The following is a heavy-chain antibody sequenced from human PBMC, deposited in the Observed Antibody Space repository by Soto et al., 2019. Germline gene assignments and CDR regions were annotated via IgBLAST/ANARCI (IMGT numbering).Heavy chain of an antibody. CDR3: ARLTTGYCSGDGYPPPY. CDR1: GDSITSDNYY. D-gene: IGHD2-15*01. V-gene: IGHV4-31*03. J-gene: IGHJ4*02. Sequence: QVQLQESGPGLLKPSQTLSLTCTVSGDSITSDNYYCSWIRHHPGKGLEWIGYIYYRGITHYNPSLQSRVTMSLATSKNQFSLRLSSVTAADTAVYYCARLTTGYCSGDGYPPPYWGQGTLVTVSP. CDR2: IYYRGIT.